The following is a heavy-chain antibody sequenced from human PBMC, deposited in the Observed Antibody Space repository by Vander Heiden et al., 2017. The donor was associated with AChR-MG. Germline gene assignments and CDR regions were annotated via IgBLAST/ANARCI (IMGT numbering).Heavy chain of an antibody. CDR2: IYYSGST. D-gene: IGHD3-10*01. CDR3: ANYGSGSYYNGEYYFDY. Sequence: QVQLQESGPGLVKPSQTLSLTCTVSGGSISRGGYYWSWIRQHPGKGLEWIGYIYYSGSTYYNPSLKSRVTISVDTSKNQFSLKLSSVTAADTAVYYCANYGSGSYYNGEYYFDYWGQGTLVTVSS. V-gene: IGHV4-31*03. J-gene: IGHJ4*02. CDR1: GGSISRGGYY.